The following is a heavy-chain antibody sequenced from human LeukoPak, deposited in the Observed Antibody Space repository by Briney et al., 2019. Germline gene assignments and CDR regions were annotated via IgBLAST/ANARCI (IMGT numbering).Heavy chain of an antibody. D-gene: IGHD3-22*01. CDR3: ARALGYYYDSSGYDAFDI. Sequence: SETLSLTCTVSGGSISSYYWSWIRQPAGKGLEWIGRIYTSGTTNYNPSLKSRVTMSVDTSKNQYSLKLSSVPAADTAVYYCARALGYYYDSSGYDAFDIWGQGTMVTVSS. CDR1: GGSISSYY. V-gene: IGHV4-4*07. CDR2: IYTSGTT. J-gene: IGHJ3*02.